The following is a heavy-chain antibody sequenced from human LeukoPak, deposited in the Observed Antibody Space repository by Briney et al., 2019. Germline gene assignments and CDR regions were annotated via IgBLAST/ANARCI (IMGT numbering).Heavy chain of an antibody. CDR3: ARLDGNWNYFDY. J-gene: IGHJ4*02. V-gene: IGHV4-59*08. Sequence: SETLSLTCTVSGGSISRYYWSWIRQPPGKGLEWIVYIHYSGSTNYSPSLKSRVTISMDTSKNQFSLKLTSVTAADTAVYYCARLDGNWNYFDYWGLGTLVTVSS. D-gene: IGHD1-20*01. CDR1: GGSISRYY. CDR2: IHYSGST.